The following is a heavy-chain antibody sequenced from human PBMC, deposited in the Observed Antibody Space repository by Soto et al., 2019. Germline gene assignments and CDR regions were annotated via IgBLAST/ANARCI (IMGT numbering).Heavy chain of an antibody. Sequence: PSETLSLTCSVSGVSITSYYWSWIRQSAGGGLKWMGRINTDGLSTYSPSFKSRLTMSLDTSKNQVSLRLISVTAADTAVYFCARVPVAVAATEDYYGLDVWGQGTTVTVSS. V-gene: IGHV4-4*07. CDR1: GVSITSYY. J-gene: IGHJ6*02. D-gene: IGHD2-15*01. CDR3: ARVPVAVAATEDYYGLDV. CDR2: INTDGLS.